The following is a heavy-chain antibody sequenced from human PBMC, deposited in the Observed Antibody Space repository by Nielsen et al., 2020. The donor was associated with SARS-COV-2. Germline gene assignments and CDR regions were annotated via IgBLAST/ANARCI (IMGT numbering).Heavy chain of an antibody. CDR1: GFTFTSSA. V-gene: IGHV1-58*02. D-gene: IGHD2-15*01. Sequence: SVKVSCKASGFTFTSSAMQWVRQARGQRLEWIGWIVVGSGYTNYAQKFQERVPITRDMSTSTAYMELSNLRFDDTAIYYCAAESRWSGMDVWGQGTTVTVSS. CDR3: AAESRWSGMDV. J-gene: IGHJ6*02. CDR2: IVVGSGYT.